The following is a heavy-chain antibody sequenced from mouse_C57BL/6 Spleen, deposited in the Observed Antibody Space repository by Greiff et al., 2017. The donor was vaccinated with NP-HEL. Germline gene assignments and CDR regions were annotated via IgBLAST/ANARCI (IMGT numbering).Heavy chain of an antibody. Sequence: VQLQQSGAELVRPGASVKLSCKASGYTFTDYYINWVKQRPGQGLEWIARIYPGSGNTYYNEKFKGKATLTAEKSSSTAYMQLSSLTSEDSAVYFCASLGRRNYAMDYWGQGTSVTVSS. J-gene: IGHJ4*01. CDR3: ASLGRRNYAMDY. CDR1: GYTFTDYY. CDR2: IYPGSGNT. D-gene: IGHD1-2*01. V-gene: IGHV1-76*01.